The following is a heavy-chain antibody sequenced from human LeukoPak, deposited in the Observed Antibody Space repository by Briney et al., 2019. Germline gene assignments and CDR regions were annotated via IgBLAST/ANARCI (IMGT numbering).Heavy chain of an antibody. CDR2: ISGSGGST. CDR1: GFTFSTYS. CDR3: ARDPTYYSVSGTYRYFDY. J-gene: IGHJ4*02. D-gene: IGHD3-10*01. V-gene: IGHV3-21*04. Sequence: GGSLRLSCVASGFTFSTYSMNWVRQAPGKGLEWVSGISGSGGSTYYADSVKGRFTISRDNAKNSLYLQMNSLRAEDTALYYCARDPTYYSVSGTYRYFDYWGQGTLVTVSS.